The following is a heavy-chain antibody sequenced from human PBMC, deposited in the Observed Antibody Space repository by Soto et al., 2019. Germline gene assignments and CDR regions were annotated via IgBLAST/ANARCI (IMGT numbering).Heavy chain of an antibody. CDR3: ARDDDNDANALDY. V-gene: IGHV3-33*01. Sequence: GGSLRLSCAASGFTFSKYGMHWVRQAPGKGLEWVALIWNDGIRKVYVDSVKGRFTVSRDNSKNTLDLQMNNLRDEDTAVYYCARDDDNDANALDYWGPGTLVTVSS. CDR2: IWNDGIRK. CDR1: GFTFSKYG. J-gene: IGHJ4*02.